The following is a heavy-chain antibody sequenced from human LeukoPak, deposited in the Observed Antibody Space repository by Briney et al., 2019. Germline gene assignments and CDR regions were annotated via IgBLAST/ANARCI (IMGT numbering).Heavy chain of an antibody. CDR2: IWYDGSNK. J-gene: IGHJ4*02. CDR1: GFTFSSYG. CDR3: ARGRKALRHFDY. D-gene: IGHD4-17*01. Sequence: PGRSLRLSCAASGFTFSSYGMHWVRQAPGKGLEWVAVIWYDGSNKYYADSVKGRFTISRDNSKNTLYLQMNSLRAEDTAVYYCARGRKALRHFDYWGQGTLVTVSS. V-gene: IGHV3-33*01.